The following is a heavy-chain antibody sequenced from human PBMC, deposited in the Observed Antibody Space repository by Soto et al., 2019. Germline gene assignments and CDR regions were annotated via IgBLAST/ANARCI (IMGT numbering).Heavy chain of an antibody. J-gene: IGHJ5*02. CDR1: GYTLTELS. CDR2: FDPEDGET. CDR3: ATVGGRYGSGSYYSWFDP. D-gene: IGHD3-10*01. V-gene: IGHV1-24*01. Sequence: QVQLVQSGAEVKKPGASVKVSCKVSGYTLTELSMHWVRQAPGKGLEWMGGFDPEDGETIYAQKFQGRVTMTEDTSTDTAYMELSSLRSEDTAVYYCATVGGRYGSGSYYSWFDPWGQGTLVTVSS.